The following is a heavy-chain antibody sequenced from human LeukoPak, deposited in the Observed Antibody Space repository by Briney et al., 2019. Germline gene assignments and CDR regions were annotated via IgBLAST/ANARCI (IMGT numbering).Heavy chain of an antibody. CDR2: INHSGST. D-gene: IGHD3-22*01. V-gene: IGHV4-34*01. J-gene: IGHJ4*02. Sequence: SETLSLTCAVYGGSFSGYYWSWIRQPPGKGLEWIGEINHSGSTNYNPSLKSRVTISVDTSKNQFSLKLSSVTAADTAVYYCAGGSSGYFNWGQGTLVTVSS. CDR3: AGGSSGYFN. CDR1: GGSFSGYY.